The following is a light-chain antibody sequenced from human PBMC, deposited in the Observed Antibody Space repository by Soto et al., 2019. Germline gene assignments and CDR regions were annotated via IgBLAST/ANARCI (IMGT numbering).Light chain of an antibody. V-gene: IGKV1-9*01. Sequence: DIQLTQSPSFLSASVGDRVTITCRASQGISSYLAWYQQKPGKAPNLLIYAASTLQSGVPSRFSGSGSGTEFTLTISSLQPEDFATYYCQQLYSYPLTFGPGTKADIK. CDR1: QGISSY. CDR2: AAS. CDR3: QQLYSYPLT. J-gene: IGKJ3*01.